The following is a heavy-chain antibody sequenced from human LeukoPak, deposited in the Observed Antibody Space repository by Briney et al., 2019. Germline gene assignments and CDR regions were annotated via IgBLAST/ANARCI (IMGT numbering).Heavy chain of an antibody. D-gene: IGHD3-22*01. CDR3: AKSAYYDASGYYREYYFDY. J-gene: IGHJ4*02. V-gene: IGHV3-23*01. Sequence: QPGGSLRLSCVSSGFSFSNYAMSWVRQAPGKGREWVSSISGSGGSTHYADSVKGRFTISRDKTKNTLYLQMNSLRAEDTAVYYCAKSAYYDASGYYREYYFDYWGQGTLVTVSS. CDR2: ISGSGGST. CDR1: GFSFSNYA.